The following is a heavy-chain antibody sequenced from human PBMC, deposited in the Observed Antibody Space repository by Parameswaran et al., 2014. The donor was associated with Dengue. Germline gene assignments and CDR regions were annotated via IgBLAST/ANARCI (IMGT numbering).Heavy chain of an antibody. V-gene: IGHV7-4-1*02. CDR2: INTNTGNP. D-gene: IGHD3-10*01. Sequence: WVRQAPGQGLEWMGWINTNTGNPTYAQGFTGRFVFSLDTSVSTAYLQISSLKAEDTAVYYCARDWDYYGSGSYYIEDWYFDLWGRGTLVTVSS. J-gene: IGHJ2*01. CDR3: ARDWDYYGSGSYYIEDWYFDL.